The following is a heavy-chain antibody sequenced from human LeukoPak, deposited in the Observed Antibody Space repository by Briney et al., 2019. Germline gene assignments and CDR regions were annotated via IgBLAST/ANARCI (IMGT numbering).Heavy chain of an antibody. CDR3: ARVPLGGSGWYYFDY. J-gene: IGHJ4*02. D-gene: IGHD6-19*01. V-gene: IGHV4-61*02. CDR2: IYTSGST. CDR1: GGSISSGSYY. Sequence: SETLYLTCTVSGGSISSGSYYWGWIRQPAGKGLEWIGRIYTSGSTNYNPSLKSRVTISVDTSKDQFSLKLSSVTAADTAVYYCARVPLGGSGWYYFDYWGQGTLVTVSS.